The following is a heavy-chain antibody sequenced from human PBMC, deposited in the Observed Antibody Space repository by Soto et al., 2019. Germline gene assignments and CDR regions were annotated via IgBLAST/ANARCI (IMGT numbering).Heavy chain of an antibody. V-gene: IGHV3-33*01. D-gene: IGHD3-10*01. CDR1: GFTFSSYG. J-gene: IGHJ5*02. CDR2: IWYDGSNK. Sequence: QAQLVESGGGVVQPGRSLRLSCAASGFTFSSYGMHWVRQVPGEGLEWVAGIWYDGSNKYYADSVKGRFTISRDNSKDTLYLEMNSLRAEDTAVYYCARDGGYYGAGSYFDPWGQGSLVTVSS. CDR3: ARDGGYYGAGSYFDP.